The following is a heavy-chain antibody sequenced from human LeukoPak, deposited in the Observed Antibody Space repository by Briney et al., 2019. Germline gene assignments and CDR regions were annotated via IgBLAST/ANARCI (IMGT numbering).Heavy chain of an antibody. CDR3: ARDALSSWYYFDY. CDR2: ISSSSSTI. J-gene: IGHJ4*02. V-gene: IGHV3-48*04. D-gene: IGHD6-13*01. Sequence: GGSLRLSCAASGFTFSSYSMNWVRQAPGKGLEWVSYISSSSSTIYYADSVKGRFTISRDNAKNSLYLQMNSLRAEDTAVYYCARDALSSWYYFDYWGQGTLVTVSS. CDR1: GFTFSSYS.